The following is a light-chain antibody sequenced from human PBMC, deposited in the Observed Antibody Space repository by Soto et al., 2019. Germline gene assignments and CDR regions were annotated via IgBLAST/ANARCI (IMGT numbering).Light chain of an antibody. CDR1: QSISMW. V-gene: IGKV1-5*03. Sequence: DIQMTQSPSTLSASVGDRVTITCRARQSISMWLAWYQQKPGKAPKVLIYKASSLESGVPSRFSGSGSGTEFTLTISSLQPDDFATYDCQQYSTYPYTFGQGTQLEIK. J-gene: IGKJ2*01. CDR3: QQYSTYPYT. CDR2: KAS.